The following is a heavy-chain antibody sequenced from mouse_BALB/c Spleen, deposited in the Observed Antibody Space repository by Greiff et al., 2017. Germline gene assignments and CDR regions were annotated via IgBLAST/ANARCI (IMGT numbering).Heavy chain of an antibody. D-gene: IGHD1-1*01. J-gene: IGHJ4*01. CDR3: ARRDYFGSYAMDY. CDR2: ISNGGGST. Sequence: DVMLVESGGGLVQPGGSLKLSCAASGFTFSSYTMSWVRQTPEKRLEWVAYISNGGGSTNYPDTVKGRFTISRDNAKNTLYLQMSSLKSEDTAMYYCARRDYFGSYAMDYWGQGTSVTVSS. CDR1: GFTFSSYT. V-gene: IGHV5-12-2*01.